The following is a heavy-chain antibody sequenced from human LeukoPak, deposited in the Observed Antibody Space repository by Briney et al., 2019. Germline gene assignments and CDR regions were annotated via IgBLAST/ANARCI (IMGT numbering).Heavy chain of an antibody. J-gene: IGHJ3*02. V-gene: IGHV1-18*01. Sequence: GASVKVSCKASGYTFTSYGISWVRQAPGQGLEWMGWISAYNGNTNYAQKLQGRVTMTEDTSTDTAYMELSSLRSEDTAVYYCATTSYYGSGSYYNVAFDIWGQGTMVTVSS. CDR3: ATTSYYGSGSYYNVAFDI. CDR2: ISAYNGNT. D-gene: IGHD3-10*01. CDR1: GYTFTSYG.